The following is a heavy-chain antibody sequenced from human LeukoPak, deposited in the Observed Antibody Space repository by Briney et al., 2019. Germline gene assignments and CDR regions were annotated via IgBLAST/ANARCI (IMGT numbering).Heavy chain of an antibody. V-gene: IGHV1-2*02. CDR1: GYTFAVYH. J-gene: IGHJ3*02. CDR3: ATNRQIMILGVVIMPAFDI. Sequence: GASVKVSCKASGYTFAVYHMHWVRQAPGQGLEWMGWINPNSGGTNYAQKFQGRVTMTEDTSTDTAYMELSSLRSEDTAVYYCATNRQIMILGVVIMPAFDIWGQGTMVTVSS. CDR2: INPNSGGT. D-gene: IGHD3-3*01.